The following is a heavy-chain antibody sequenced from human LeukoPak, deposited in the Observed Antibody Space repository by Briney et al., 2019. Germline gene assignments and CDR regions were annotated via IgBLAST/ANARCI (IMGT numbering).Heavy chain of an antibody. CDR1: GFTFSTFW. J-gene: IGHJ4*02. CDR3: ARGISASY. D-gene: IGHD1-26*01. CDR2: IKQGGSEK. Sequence: GGSLRLSCAASGFTFSTFWMSWVRQAPGKGLESVAHIKQGGSEKYYVESLKDRFTISRDNAKSALYLQMNNLRAEDTAVYYCARGISASYWGQGILVTVSS. V-gene: IGHV3-7*01.